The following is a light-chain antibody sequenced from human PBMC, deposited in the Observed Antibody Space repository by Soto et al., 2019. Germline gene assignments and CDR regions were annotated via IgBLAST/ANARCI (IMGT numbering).Light chain of an antibody. V-gene: IGLV2-23*01. CDR1: ISDVGSYDL. J-gene: IGLJ3*02. CDR3: CSYAGSSTSWV. Sequence: QSALTQPASVSGSPGQSITISCTGTISDVGSYDLVSWYQQHPGKAPKHMIYEGSKRPSGVSSRFSGSKSGNTASLKISGLQAEDEADYYCCSYAGSSTSWVFGGGTKVTVL. CDR2: EGS.